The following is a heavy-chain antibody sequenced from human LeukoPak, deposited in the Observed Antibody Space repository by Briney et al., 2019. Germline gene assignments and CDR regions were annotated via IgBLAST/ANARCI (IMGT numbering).Heavy chain of an antibody. CDR3: AREGVAGTGLDF. Sequence: ASVKVSCKASGYTFSIYNMHWVRRAPGQGLEWMGIINPSGGTSYAQKLQGRITMTRDTPTSTLYMELSSLRSEDTAVYYCAREGVAGTGLDFWGQGTLVTVSS. CDR2: INPSGGT. CDR1: GYTFSIYN. D-gene: IGHD6-13*01. J-gene: IGHJ4*02. V-gene: IGHV1-46*01.